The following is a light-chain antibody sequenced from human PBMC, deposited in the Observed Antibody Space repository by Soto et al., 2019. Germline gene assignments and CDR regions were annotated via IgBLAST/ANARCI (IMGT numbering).Light chain of an antibody. CDR3: ASWDDTLNAVV. J-gene: IGLJ2*01. CDR1: NSNVGRYT. Sequence: QSVLTQPPSMSGTPGQRVTISCSGSNSNVGRYTVNWYQHLPGTAPKLLIYDNNERPSGVPDRFSGSKSGTSASLAISGLQSEDEADYYRASWDDTLNAVVFGGGTKLTVL. CDR2: DNN. V-gene: IGLV1-44*01.